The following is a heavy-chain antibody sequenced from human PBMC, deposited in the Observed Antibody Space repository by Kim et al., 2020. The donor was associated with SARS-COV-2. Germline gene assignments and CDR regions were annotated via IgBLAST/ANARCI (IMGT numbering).Heavy chain of an antibody. V-gene: IGHV3-74*01. Sequence: DGRSTRYADPVKGRFTISRDTAKSTVYRQRKRLCAEDTAMYYCALTGKTAYWGQGTLVTVSS. CDR3: ALTGKTAY. D-gene: IGHD1-20*01. J-gene: IGHJ4*02. CDR2: DGRST.